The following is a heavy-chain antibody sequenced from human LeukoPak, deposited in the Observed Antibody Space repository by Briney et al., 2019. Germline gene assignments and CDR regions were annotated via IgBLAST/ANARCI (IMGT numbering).Heavy chain of an antibody. V-gene: IGHV4-31*03. CDR3: ASESPCRYNY. Sequence: SQTLSLTCTVSGGSISSGGYYWSWIRQHPGKGLEWIGYIYYRGSTYYNPSLKSRVTISVDTSKNQFSLKLSSVTAADTAVSYCASESPCRYNYWGQGTLVTVSS. CDR2: IYYRGST. D-gene: IGHD2-2*02. J-gene: IGHJ4*02. CDR1: GGSISSGGYY.